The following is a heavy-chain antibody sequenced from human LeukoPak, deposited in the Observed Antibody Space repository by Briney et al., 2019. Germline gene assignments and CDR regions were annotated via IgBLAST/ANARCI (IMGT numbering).Heavy chain of an antibody. J-gene: IGHJ4*02. V-gene: IGHV3-48*02. CDR1: GFNFKDYH. D-gene: IGHD6-13*01. Sequence: GGSLRLSCEASGFNFKDYHMTWVRQAPGKGLEWVSYITTDASTIYYAESVKGRFTISRDNAKNALYFQLNSLRDEDTAVYYCAKDSYSKGDYWGQGVLVTVSS. CDR2: ITTDASTI. CDR3: AKDSYSKGDY.